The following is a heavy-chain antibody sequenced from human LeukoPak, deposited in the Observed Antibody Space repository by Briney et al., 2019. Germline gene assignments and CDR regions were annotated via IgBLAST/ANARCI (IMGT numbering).Heavy chain of an antibody. J-gene: IGHJ6*02. D-gene: IGHD2-2*01. Sequence: SETLSLTCTVSGASIGTYYWSWIRQPPGEGLEWIGYISPNGYTLYTPSLKSRVTISRDTSENHFSLILSSVTAADTAVYHCTRHDVVPVIGHGMAVWGQGTTVTVSS. CDR1: GASIGTYY. V-gene: IGHV4-59*08. CDR2: ISPNGYT. CDR3: TRHDVVPVIGHGMAV.